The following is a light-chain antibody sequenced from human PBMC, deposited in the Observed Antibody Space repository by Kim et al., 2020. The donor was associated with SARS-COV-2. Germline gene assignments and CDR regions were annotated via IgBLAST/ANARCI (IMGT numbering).Light chain of an antibody. CDR3: HQYINWPCT. J-gene: IGKJ4*02. Sequence: PGEETPPSAWTVSEIASTTLAWYQQNPGQAPRLFSYGQSTRATGIPARFSGSGFGSDFTLTITSLQPEDFAVYYGHQYINWPCTFGGGTKVDIK. V-gene: IGKV3-15*01. CDR1: EIASTT. CDR2: GQS.